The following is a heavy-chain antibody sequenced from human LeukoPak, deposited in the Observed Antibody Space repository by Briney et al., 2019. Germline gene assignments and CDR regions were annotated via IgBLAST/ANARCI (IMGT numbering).Heavy chain of an antibody. D-gene: IGHD5-24*01. J-gene: IGHJ4*02. CDR2: IIPIFGTA. V-gene: IGHV1-69*05. CDR3: ARDEEMATITLHY. Sequence: SVKVSCKASEGTFSSYAISWVRQAPGQGLEWMGRIIPIFGTANYAQKFQGRVTITTDESTSTAYMELSSLRSEDTAVYYCARDEEMATITLHYWGQGTLVTVSS. CDR1: EGTFSSYA.